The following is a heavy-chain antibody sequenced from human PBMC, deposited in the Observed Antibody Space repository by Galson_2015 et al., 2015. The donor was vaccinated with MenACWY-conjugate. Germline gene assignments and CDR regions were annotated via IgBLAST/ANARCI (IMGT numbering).Heavy chain of an antibody. D-gene: IGHD1-26*01. CDR2: MYYSESP. J-gene: IGHJ5*01. Sequence: LVKPTQTLSLTCTVSGGSIRNYYWSWIRQPPGKGLEWIEYMYYSESPHYNPSLRSRVTISVDTSRNQFSLKLSSVTAADTAVYYCASGGSHPRRFLNWIDPWGQGSLVTVSS. CDR3: ASGGSHPRRFLNWIDP. V-gene: IGHV4-59*01. CDR1: GGSIRNYY.